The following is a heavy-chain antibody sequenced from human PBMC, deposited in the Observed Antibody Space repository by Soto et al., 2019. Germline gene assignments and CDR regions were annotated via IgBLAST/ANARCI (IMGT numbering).Heavy chain of an antibody. Sequence: GWSLRLSCAASGFTFSSYAMSWVRQAPGKGLEWVSAISGSGGSTYYADSVKGRFTISRDNSKNTLYLQMNSLRAEDTAVYYCANGNPAYYHSSGYHYWWGQGTLVTVSP. V-gene: IGHV3-23*01. J-gene: IGHJ4*02. CDR3: ANGNPAYYHSSGYHYW. D-gene: IGHD3-22*01. CDR1: GFTFSSYA. CDR2: ISGSGGST.